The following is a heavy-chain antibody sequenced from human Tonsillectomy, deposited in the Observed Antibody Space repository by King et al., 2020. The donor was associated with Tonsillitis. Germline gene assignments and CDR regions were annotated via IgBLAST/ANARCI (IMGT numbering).Heavy chain of an antibody. V-gene: IGHV3-43*01. Sequence: EVQLVESGGVVVQPGGSLRLSCAASGFTFDDYTMHWVRQAPGKGLEWVSLISWDGDSTYYADSVKGRFTISRDNSKNSLYLQMNSLRTEDTALYYCAKDRRLVKMLRGKNNRHYYYYGMDVWGQGTTVTVSS. CDR2: ISWDGDST. D-gene: IGHD3-10*01. CDR3: AKDRRLVKMLRGKNNRHYYYYGMDV. CDR1: GFTFDDYT. J-gene: IGHJ6*02.